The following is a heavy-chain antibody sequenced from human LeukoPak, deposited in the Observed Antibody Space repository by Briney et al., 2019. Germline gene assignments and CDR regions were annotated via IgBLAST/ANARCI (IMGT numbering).Heavy chain of an antibody. CDR2: INHSGST. V-gene: IGHV4-34*01. D-gene: IGHD3-22*01. J-gene: IGHJ4*02. CDR3: ARGQGVTMIVVAPYYFDY. CDR1: GGSFSGYY. Sequence: SETLSLTCAVYGGSFSGYYWSWIRQPPGKGLEWIGEINHSGSTNHNPSLKSRVTISVDTSKNQFSLKLSSVTAADTAVYYCARGQGVTMIVVAPYYFDYWGQGTLVTVSS.